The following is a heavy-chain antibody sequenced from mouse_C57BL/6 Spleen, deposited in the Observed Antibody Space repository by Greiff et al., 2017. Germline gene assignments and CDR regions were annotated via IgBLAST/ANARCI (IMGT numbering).Heavy chain of an antibody. CDR3: ARQGYYGSSYGFDY. CDR2: IDPSDSYT. J-gene: IGHJ2*01. Sequence: VQLQQPGAELVRPGTSVKLSCKASGYTFTSNWMHWVKQRPGQGLEWIGVIDPSDSYTNYNQKFKGKATLTVDTSSSTAYMQLSSLTSEDSAVYYCARQGYYGSSYGFDYWGQGTTLTVSS. D-gene: IGHD1-1*01. CDR1: GYTFTSNW. V-gene: IGHV1-59*01.